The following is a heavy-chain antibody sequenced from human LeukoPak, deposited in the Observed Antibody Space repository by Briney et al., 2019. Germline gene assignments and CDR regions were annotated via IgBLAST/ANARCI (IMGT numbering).Heavy chain of an antibody. CDR1: GFTLSRRG. Sequence: GRSLRLSCVASGFTLSRRGMHWVPQAPRRGLEGGAYIWYGGSHRYYTHSVEGRFPIPRDYSKNTVSVQVHRVRVGDTAVYFCVRDNAAADGPLDYWGQGSLVTVSS. J-gene: IGHJ4*02. CDR2: IWYGGSHR. D-gene: IGHD5-24*01. V-gene: IGHV3-33*01. CDR3: VRDNAAADGPLDY.